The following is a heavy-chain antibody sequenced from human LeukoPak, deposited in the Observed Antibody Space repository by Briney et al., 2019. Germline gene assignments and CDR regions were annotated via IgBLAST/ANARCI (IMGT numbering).Heavy chain of an antibody. CDR3: AKAPSGYSSGWYGNFDD. CDR1: GFTFSSYG. D-gene: IGHD6-19*01. V-gene: IGHV3-30*02. CDR2: IRYDGSNK. Sequence: GGSLRLSCAASGFTFSSYGMHWVRQAPGKGLEWVAFIRYDGSNKYYADSVKGRFTISRDNSKNTLYLQMNSLRAEDTAVYYCAKAPSGYSSGWYGNFDDWGQGTLVTVSS. J-gene: IGHJ4*02.